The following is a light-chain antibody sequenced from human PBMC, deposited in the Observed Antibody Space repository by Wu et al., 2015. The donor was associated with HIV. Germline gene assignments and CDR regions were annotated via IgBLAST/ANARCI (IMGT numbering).Light chain of an antibody. CDR1: QSISSSY. Sequence: EIVLTQSPGTLSSSPGERATLSCRASQSISSSYLAWYQQKPGQAPRLLIYGAFSRATGIPDRFSGSGSGTDFTLTISRLEPEDFAVYYCQQYGSSPPGTFGQGTKVEIK. V-gene: IGKV3-20*01. CDR2: GAF. J-gene: IGKJ1*01. CDR3: QQYGSSPPGT.